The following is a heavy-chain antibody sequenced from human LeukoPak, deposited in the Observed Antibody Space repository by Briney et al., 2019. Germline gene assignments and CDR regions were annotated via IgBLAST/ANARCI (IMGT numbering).Heavy chain of an antibody. CDR3: ARDGSWGDYQFYFYMDV. J-gene: IGHJ6*03. CDR1: GFTFGSFA. CDR2: ISASGHYI. D-gene: IGHD2-2*01. V-gene: IGHV3-23*01. Sequence: PGGSLRLSCEASGFTFGSFAMSWVRQAPGKGLEWLSGISASGHYIYNADSVKGRFTISRNDSKSTLYIEMNSLRAEDTAVYYCARDGSWGDYQFYFYMDVWGKGTTVTVSS.